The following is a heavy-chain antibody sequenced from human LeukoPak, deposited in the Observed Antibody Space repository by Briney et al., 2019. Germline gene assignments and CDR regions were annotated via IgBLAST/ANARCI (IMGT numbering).Heavy chain of an antibody. J-gene: IGHJ6*02. CDR1: GFTFSNAW. V-gene: IGHV3-15*01. CDR3: TVTVTTAYYYYYGMDV. D-gene: IGHD4-17*01. CDR2: IKSKTDGGTT. Sequence: GGSLRLSCAASGFTFSNAWMSWVRQAPGKGLEWVGRIKSKTDGGTTDYAAPVKGRFTISRDDSKNTLYLQMNSLKIEDTAVYYCTVTVTTAYYYYYGMDVWGQGTTVTVSS.